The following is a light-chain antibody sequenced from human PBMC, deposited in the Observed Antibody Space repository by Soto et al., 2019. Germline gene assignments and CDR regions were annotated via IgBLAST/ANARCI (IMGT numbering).Light chain of an antibody. CDR2: GAS. CDR1: QSVSSN. J-gene: IGKJ1*01. CDR3: QQYNNWWT. V-gene: IGKV3-15*01. Sequence: EIVMAKSAATLSVSPVERATLSSRASQSVSSNLAWYQQKPGQAPRLLIYGASTRATGIPARFSGSGSGTEFTLTISSLQSEDFAVYYCQQYNNWWTFGQGTKVDIK.